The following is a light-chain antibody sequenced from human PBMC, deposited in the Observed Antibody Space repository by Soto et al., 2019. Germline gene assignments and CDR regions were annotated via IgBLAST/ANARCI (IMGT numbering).Light chain of an antibody. V-gene: IGKV1-39*01. J-gene: IGKJ1*01. CDR1: QDISTY. CDR2: AAS. CDR3: QQSYITLWT. Sequence: EIQMTQSPSSLAASLGDRVTISCRASQDISTYLNWYQQKPGKAPKILIFAASTLQGGAPSRFSGSGSGTDFTLTISSLQPEDSATYYCQQSYITLWTFGQGTKVDIK.